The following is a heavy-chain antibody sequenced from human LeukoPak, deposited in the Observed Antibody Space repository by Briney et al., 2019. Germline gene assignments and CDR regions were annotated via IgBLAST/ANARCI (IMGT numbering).Heavy chain of an antibody. Sequence: ETLSLTCTVSGYSISSGYYWGWIRQPPGKGLEWIGSIYHSGSTYYNPSLKSRVTISVDTSKNQFSLKLSSVTAADTAVYYCASSDGKYFQHWGQGTLVTVSS. V-gene: IGHV4-38-2*02. J-gene: IGHJ1*01. CDR3: ASSDGKYFQH. D-gene: IGHD1-1*01. CDR1: GYSISSGYY. CDR2: IYHSGST.